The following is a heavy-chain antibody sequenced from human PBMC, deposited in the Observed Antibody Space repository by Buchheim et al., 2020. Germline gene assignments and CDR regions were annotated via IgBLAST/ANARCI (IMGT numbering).Heavy chain of an antibody. Sequence: EVQLVESGGGLVQPGGSLRLSCAASGFTFSSYWMHWVRQAPGKGLVWVSRINSDGSSTSYADSVKGRFTISRDNATNTLYLQMNSLRAEDTAVYYCARDRPSSYYYDSSGPNWFDPWGQGTL. CDR1: GFTFSSYW. CDR3: ARDRPSSYYYDSSGPNWFDP. V-gene: IGHV3-74*01. CDR2: INSDGSST. J-gene: IGHJ5*02. D-gene: IGHD3-22*01.